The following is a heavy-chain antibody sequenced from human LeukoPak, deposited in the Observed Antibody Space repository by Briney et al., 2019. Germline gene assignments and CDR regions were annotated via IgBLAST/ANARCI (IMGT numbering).Heavy chain of an antibody. CDR2: IRYDGSNK. CDR1: GFAFSNYG. V-gene: IGHV3-30*02. J-gene: IGHJ4*02. D-gene: IGHD3-3*01. CDR3: AKTPYYDFWPLDY. Sequence: GGSLRLSXAASGFAFSNYGMHWVRQAPGQGLEWVAHIRYDGSNKYYADTVKGRFTISRDNSKNTLYLQMNSLRAEDTAVYYCAKTPYYDFWPLDYWGQGTLVTVSS.